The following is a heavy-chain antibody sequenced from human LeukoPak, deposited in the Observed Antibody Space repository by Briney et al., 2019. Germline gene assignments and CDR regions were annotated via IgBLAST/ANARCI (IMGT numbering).Heavy chain of an antibody. J-gene: IGHJ4*02. D-gene: IGHD1-14*01. CDR3: ARVRDAYNYFHY. CDR1: GFTFSSYS. Sequence: GGSLRLSCAASGFTFSSYSMNWVRQAPGKGLGWVSYISSSSTTIYYADSVKGRFTISRDNAKNSLYLQMNSLRAKDTAVYYCARVRDAYNYFHYWGQGTLVTVSS. V-gene: IGHV3-48*01. CDR2: ISSSSTTI.